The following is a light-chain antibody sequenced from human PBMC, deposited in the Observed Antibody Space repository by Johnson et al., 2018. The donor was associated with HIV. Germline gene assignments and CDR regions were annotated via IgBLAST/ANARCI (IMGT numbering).Light chain of an antibody. J-gene: IGLJ1*01. CDR1: SSNIGNNY. CDR3: GTWDSSLSAYV. Sequence: QSVLTQPPSVSAAPGQKVTISCSGSSSNIGNNYVSWYQQLPGTAPKLLIYENNKRPSGIPDLFSGSKSGTSATLGITGLQTGDEADYYCGTWDSSLSAYVFGTGTKGTVL. V-gene: IGLV1-51*02. CDR2: ENN.